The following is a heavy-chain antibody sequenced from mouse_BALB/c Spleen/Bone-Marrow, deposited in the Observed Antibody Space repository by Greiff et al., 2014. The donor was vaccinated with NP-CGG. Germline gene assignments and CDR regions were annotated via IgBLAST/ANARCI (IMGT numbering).Heavy chain of an antibody. CDR2: INPSSGYT. Sequence: QVQLQQSGAELARPGASGKMSCKASGYSFTSYTMHWVKQRPGQGLEWIGYINPSSGYTNYNQKFKDKATLTADKSSSTAYMQLSSLTSEDSAVYYCARGWDYEGYFDYWGQGATLTASS. V-gene: IGHV1-4*01. CDR1: GYSFTSYT. D-gene: IGHD2-4*01. CDR3: ARGWDYEGYFDY. J-gene: IGHJ2*01.